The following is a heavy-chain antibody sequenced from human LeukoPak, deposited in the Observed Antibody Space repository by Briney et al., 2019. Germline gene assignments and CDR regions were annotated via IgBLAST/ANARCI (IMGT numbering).Heavy chain of an antibody. Sequence: PSETLSLTCTVSGDSISSGSYYWSWFRQPAGKGLEWIGRIYTSGSTNYNPSLKSRVTISVDTPKNQFSLKLSSVTAADTAVYYCARAGVRGPYWARFDPWGQGTLVTVSS. V-gene: IGHV4-61*02. CDR2: IYTSGST. D-gene: IGHD2-15*01. J-gene: IGHJ5*02. CDR1: GDSISSGSYY. CDR3: ARAGVRGPYWARFDP.